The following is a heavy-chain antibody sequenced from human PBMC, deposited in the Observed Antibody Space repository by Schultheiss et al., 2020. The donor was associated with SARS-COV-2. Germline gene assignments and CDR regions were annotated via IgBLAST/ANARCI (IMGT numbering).Heavy chain of an antibody. Sequence: SETLSLTCTVSGGSISSYYWSWIRQPPGKGLEWIGYIYYSGSTNYNPSLKSRVTISVDTSKNQFSLKLSSVTAADTAVYYCARGYYYDSSGYEPDAFDIWGQGTMVTVS. J-gene: IGHJ3*02. CDR3: ARGYYYDSSGYEPDAFDI. CDR1: GGSISSYY. D-gene: IGHD3-22*01. CDR2: IYYSGST. V-gene: IGHV4-59*01.